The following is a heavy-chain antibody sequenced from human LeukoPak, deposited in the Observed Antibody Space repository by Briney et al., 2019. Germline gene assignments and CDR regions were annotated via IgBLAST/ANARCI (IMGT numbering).Heavy chain of an antibody. V-gene: IGHV3-30*04. Sequence: GGSLRLSCAASGFTFSSYAMHWVRQAPGKGLEWVAVISYDGSNKYYADSVKGRFTISRDNSKNTLYLQMNSLRAEDTAVYYCAREKWEMASIGYFDYWGQGTLVTVSS. J-gene: IGHJ4*02. CDR1: GFTFSSYA. D-gene: IGHD5-24*01. CDR3: AREKWEMASIGYFDY. CDR2: ISYDGSNK.